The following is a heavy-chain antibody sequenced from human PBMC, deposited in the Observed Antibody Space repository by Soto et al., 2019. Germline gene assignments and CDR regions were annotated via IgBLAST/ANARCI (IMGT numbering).Heavy chain of an antibody. CDR2: ISYDGSNK. D-gene: IGHD4-17*01. J-gene: IGHJ4*02. Sequence: QVQLVESGGGVVQPGRSLRLSCAASGFTFSSYGMHWVRQAPGKGLEWVAVISYDGSNKYYADSVKGRFTISRDNSKNTLYLQMNSLRAEDTAVYYCAKGDDYGGNKSFDYWGQGTLVTVSS. V-gene: IGHV3-30*18. CDR3: AKGDDYGGNKSFDY. CDR1: GFTFSSYG.